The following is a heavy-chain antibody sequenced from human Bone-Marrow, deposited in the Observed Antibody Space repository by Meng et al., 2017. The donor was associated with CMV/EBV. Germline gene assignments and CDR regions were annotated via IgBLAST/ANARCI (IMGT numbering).Heavy chain of an antibody. J-gene: IGHJ5*02. D-gene: IGHD2-2*02. CDR2: INPNSGGT. Sequence: ASVKVSCKASGYTFTGYYMHWVRQAPGQGLVWMGWINPNSGGTNYAQKFQGRVTMTRDTSISTAYMELSSLRSEDTAGVYCARNIVVVPAAIGRASNWFEPWGQGTLVTVSS. CDR1: GYTFTGYY. V-gene: IGHV1-2*02. CDR3: ARNIVVVPAAIGRASNWFEP.